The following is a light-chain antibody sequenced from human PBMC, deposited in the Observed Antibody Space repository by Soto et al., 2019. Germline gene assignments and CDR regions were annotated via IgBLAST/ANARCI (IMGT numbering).Light chain of an antibody. J-gene: IGKJ4*01. CDR2: GAS. V-gene: IGKV3-15*01. CDR1: QSISND. Sequence: EIVMTQSPATLSVSPGERATLSCRASQSISNDLAWYQQKSGQAPRLLIYGASTRATGIPARFSGGGSGTEFTLTISSLHSEDFAFYYCQQNNKWPPVTFGGGSKVDIK. CDR3: QQNNKWPPVT.